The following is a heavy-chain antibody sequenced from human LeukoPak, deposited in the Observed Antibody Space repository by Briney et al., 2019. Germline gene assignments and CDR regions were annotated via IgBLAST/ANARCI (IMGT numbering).Heavy chain of an antibody. CDR2: IIPILGIA. CDR1: GGTFSSYA. CDR3: TRAKGPTLNWLDP. Sequence: SVKLSCKASGGTFSSYATSWVRQAPGQGLEWMGRIIPILGIANYAQKFQGRVTITADKSTSTAYMELSSLRSEDTAVYYCTRAKGPTLNWLDPWGQGTLVTVSS. V-gene: IGHV1-69*04. J-gene: IGHJ5*02.